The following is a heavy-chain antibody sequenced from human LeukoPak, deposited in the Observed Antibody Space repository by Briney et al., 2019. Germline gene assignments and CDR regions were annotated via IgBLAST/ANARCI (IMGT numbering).Heavy chain of an antibody. CDR3: ARGPSNMSGWYFAFDV. D-gene: IGHD6-19*01. V-gene: IGHV3-48*01. Sequence: GGSLRLSCAASGFTFSSYGMTWVRQAPGKGLEWVSYISSSSSTIYYADSVKGRFTISRDNAKNSLYLQLNSLRAEDTAVYYCARGPSNMSGWYFAFDVWGQGTMVTVSS. J-gene: IGHJ3*01. CDR2: ISSSSSTI. CDR1: GFTFSSYG.